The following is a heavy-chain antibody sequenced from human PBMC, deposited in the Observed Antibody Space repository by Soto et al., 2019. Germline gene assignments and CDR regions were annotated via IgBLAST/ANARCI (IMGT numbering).Heavy chain of an antibody. CDR2: IGAYNGNT. D-gene: IGHD6-13*01. Sequence: QVQLVQSGAEVKKPGASVKVSCKASGYNFNTYGFSWVRQAPGQGLEWVGWIGAYNGNTKYAQNFHGRVTITTDTSTRTAYMELRRLTSDDTAVYYCARWSSTWPDNWFDPWGQGTLVTVSS. V-gene: IGHV1-18*01. CDR3: ARWSSTWPDNWFDP. J-gene: IGHJ5*02. CDR1: GYNFNTYG.